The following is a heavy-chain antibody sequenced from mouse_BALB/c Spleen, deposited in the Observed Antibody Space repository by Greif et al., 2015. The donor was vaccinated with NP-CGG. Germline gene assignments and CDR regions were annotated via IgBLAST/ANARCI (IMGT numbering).Heavy chain of an antibody. CDR3: ARLGSSTYWYFDV. Sequence: EVKLVESGGGLVKPGGSLKLSCAASGFTFSSYAMSWVRQTPEKRLEWVATISSGGSYTYYPDSVKGRFTISRDNAKNTLYLQMSSLRSEDTAMYYCARLGSSTYWYFDVWGAGTTVTVSS. CDR2: ISSGGSYT. V-gene: IGHV5-9-1*01. CDR1: GFTFSSYA. J-gene: IGHJ1*01. D-gene: IGHD1-1*01.